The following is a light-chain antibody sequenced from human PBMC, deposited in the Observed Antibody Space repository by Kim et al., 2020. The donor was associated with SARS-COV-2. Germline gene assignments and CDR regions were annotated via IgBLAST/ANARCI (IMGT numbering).Light chain of an antibody. CDR1: SGSIASNY. V-gene: IGLV6-57*01. CDR2: GDD. Sequence: GKTVTISRTRSSGSIASNYVQWYQQRPGSSPTTVIYGDDQRPSGVPDRFSGSIDSSSNSASLTISSLKTEDEAEYYCQSYDNYNQVFGGGTQLTVL. J-gene: IGLJ3*02. CDR3: QSYDNYNQV.